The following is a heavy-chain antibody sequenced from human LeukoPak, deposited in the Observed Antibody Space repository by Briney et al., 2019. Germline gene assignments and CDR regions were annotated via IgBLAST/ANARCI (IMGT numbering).Heavy chain of an antibody. D-gene: IGHD1-26*01. CDR2: ISGSGGGT. V-gene: IGHV3-23*01. Sequence: PGASLRLSCAASGFTFSNYAMSWVRQAPGKGLEWVSGISGSGGGTYYADSVKGRFTISRDNFKNTLHLQMNGLRAEETAVYYCAKGTASGSYPRMYYFDYWGQGTLVTVSS. CDR1: GFTFSNYA. J-gene: IGHJ4*02. CDR3: AKGTASGSYPRMYYFDY.